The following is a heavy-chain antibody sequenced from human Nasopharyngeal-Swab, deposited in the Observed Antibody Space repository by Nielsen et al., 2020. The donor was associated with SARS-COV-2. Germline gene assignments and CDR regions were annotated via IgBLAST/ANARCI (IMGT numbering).Heavy chain of an antibody. CDR1: GFTFSSDA. CDR2: ISYDGSNK. CDR3: ATTPLDSSGFYYGFDY. D-gene: IGHD3-22*01. J-gene: IGHJ4*02. V-gene: IGHV3-30-3*01. Sequence: SLKISCVVSGFTFSSDAMHWVRQAPGKGLEWVAVISYDGSNKSYADSVEGRFTISRDNSKNTLYLQMNSLRAEDTAVYYCATTPLDSSGFYYGFDYWGQGTLVTVAS.